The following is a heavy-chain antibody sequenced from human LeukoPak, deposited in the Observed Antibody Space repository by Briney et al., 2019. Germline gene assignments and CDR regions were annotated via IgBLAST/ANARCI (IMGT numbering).Heavy chain of an antibody. CDR1: GFTFSSYA. CDR2: ISCSGGST. D-gene: IGHD3-10*01. CDR3: AKGGSGYYGSGSYYSF. Sequence: PGGSLRLSCAASGFTFSSYAMSWVRQAPGKGLEWVSAISCSGGSTYYADSVKGRFTISRDNSKNTLYLQMNSLRAEDTAVYYCAKGGSGYYGSGSYYSFWGQGTLVTVSS. J-gene: IGHJ4*02. V-gene: IGHV3-23*01.